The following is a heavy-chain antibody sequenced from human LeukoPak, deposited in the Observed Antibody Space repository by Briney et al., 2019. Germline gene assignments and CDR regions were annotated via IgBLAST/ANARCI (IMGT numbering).Heavy chain of an antibody. CDR1: GYSISSGYY. V-gene: IGHV4-38-2*02. J-gene: IGHJ4*02. Sequence: SETLSLTCTVSGYSISSGYYWGWTRQPPGQGLEWIGNIFHSGSTYYNPSLKSRVTISVDTSKNQFSLKLTSVTAADTAVYYCARVVSMTMIVVIPLYFDYWGQGTLVTVSS. CDR3: ARVVSMTMIVVIPLYFDY. D-gene: IGHD3-22*01. CDR2: IFHSGST.